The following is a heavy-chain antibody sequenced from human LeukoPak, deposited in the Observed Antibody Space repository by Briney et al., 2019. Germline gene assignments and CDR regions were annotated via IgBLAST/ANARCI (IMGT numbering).Heavy chain of an antibody. V-gene: IGHV3-33*01. CDR2: IYYDGRDK. CDR3: ATDRSLSYLDY. CDR1: GLTFKNYG. Sequence: GTSLRLSCAASGLTFKNYGMHWVRQAPGKGLEWVSIIYYDGRDKYYADSAKGRFTVSRDNSKNTLYLQMNSLRDEDTAVYYCATDRSLSYLDYWGQGTLVTVSS. J-gene: IGHJ4*02.